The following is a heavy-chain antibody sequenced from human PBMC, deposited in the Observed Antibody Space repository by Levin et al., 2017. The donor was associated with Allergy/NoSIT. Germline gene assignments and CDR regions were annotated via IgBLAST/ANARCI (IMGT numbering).Heavy chain of an antibody. CDR1: GGTFSSYA. J-gene: IGHJ4*02. CDR3: ARSRERTYTAMVFGQDYFDY. Sequence: SVKVSCKASGGTFSSYAISWVRQAPGQGLEWMGGIIPIFGTANYAQKFQGRVTITADESTSTAYMELSSLRSEDTAVYYCARSRERTYTAMVFGQDYFDYWGQGTLVTVSS. V-gene: IGHV1-69*13. D-gene: IGHD5-18*01. CDR2: IIPIFGTA.